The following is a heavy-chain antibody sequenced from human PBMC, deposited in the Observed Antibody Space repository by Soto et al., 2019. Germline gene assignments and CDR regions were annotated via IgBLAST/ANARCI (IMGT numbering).Heavy chain of an antibody. CDR2: IYYSGST. CDR3: ARELDYGMDV. CDR1: GGSISSYY. V-gene: IGHV4-59*01. J-gene: IGHJ6*02. Sequence: SETLCLTCTVSGGSISSYYWSWIRQPPGKGLEWIGYIYYSGSTNYNPSLKSRVTISVDTSKNQFSLKLSSVTAADTAVYYCARELDYGMDVWGQGTTVTVSS. D-gene: IGHD1-1*01.